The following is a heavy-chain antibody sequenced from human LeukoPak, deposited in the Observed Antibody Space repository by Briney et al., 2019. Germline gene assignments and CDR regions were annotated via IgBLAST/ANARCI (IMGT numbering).Heavy chain of an antibody. V-gene: IGHV3-30-3*01. D-gene: IGHD3-9*01. J-gene: IGHJ4*02. CDR2: ISYDGSNK. CDR1: GFTFSSYA. Sequence: GGSLRLSCAASGFTFSSYAMHWVRQAPGKGLEWVAVISYDGSNKYYADSVKGRFTISRDNSKNTLYLQMNSLRAEDTAVHYCARGGYYHNWGQGTLVTVSS. CDR3: ARGGYYHN.